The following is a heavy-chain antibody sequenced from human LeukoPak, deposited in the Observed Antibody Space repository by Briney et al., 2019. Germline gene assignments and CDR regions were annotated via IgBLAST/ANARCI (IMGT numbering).Heavy chain of an antibody. CDR1: GYTFTRYF. CDR3: ATYYCSRSSCYPYHFDY. Sequence: ASVKVSCKASGYTFTRYFIHWVRQAPGRGLEWMGWISAENGNTKYAQKLQGRVTMTTDTSTSTAYMELRSLRSDDTAVYYCATYYCSRSSCYPYHFDYWGQGTLVTVSS. CDR2: ISAENGNT. J-gene: IGHJ4*02. V-gene: IGHV1-18*04. D-gene: IGHD2-2*01.